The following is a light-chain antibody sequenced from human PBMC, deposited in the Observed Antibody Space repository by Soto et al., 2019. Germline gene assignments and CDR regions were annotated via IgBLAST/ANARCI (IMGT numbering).Light chain of an antibody. J-gene: IGKJ5*01. Sequence: DIVMTQSPLCLPVPAGEPACISWGSSQTLLHSDGKTYLYWYLQQPGQPPQLLIYAVSNRFSGVPDRFSGSGSGTDFPLKISRVQAEDVGVYYCMQSIQPPPFGQGTRREI. V-gene: IGKV2D-29*01. CDR1: QTLLHSDGKTY. CDR3: MQSIQPPP. CDR2: AVS.